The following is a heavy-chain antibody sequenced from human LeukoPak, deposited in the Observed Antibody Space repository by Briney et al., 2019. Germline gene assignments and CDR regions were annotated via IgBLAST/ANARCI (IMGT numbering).Heavy chain of an antibody. Sequence: ASVKVSCKASGYTFTSYDINWVRQATGQGLEWMGWMNPNSGNTGYAQKFQGRVTITRNTSISTAYMELSSLRSEDTAVYYCARGYQLLYGYYFDYWGQGTLVTVSS. CDR2: MNPNSGNT. J-gene: IGHJ4*02. V-gene: IGHV1-8*03. CDR3: ARGYQLLYGYYFDY. D-gene: IGHD2-2*02. CDR1: GYTFTSYD.